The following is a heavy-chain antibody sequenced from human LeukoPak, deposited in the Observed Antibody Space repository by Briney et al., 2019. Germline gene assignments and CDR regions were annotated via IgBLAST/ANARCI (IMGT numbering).Heavy chain of an antibody. CDR2: IYTSGST. J-gene: IGHJ5*02. Sequence: PSETLSLTCTVSGGSISSYYWSWIRQPAGKGLEWIGRIYTSGSTNYNPSLKSRVTMSVDTSKNQFSLKLSSVTAADTAVYYCARDILAVAGTGQNWFDPWGQGTLVTVSS. CDR3: ARDILAVAGTGQNWFDP. CDR1: GGSISSYY. V-gene: IGHV4-4*07. D-gene: IGHD6-19*01.